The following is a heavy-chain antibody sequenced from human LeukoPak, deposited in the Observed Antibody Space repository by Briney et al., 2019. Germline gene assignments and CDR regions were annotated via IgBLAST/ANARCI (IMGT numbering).Heavy chain of an antibody. CDR1: GGSISSYY. J-gene: IGHJ4*02. D-gene: IGHD6-19*01. Sequence: SETLSLTCAVSGGSISSYYWSWIRQPPGKGLEWIGYIYYSGSTNYNPSLKSRVTISVDTSKNQFSLKLSSVTAADTAVYYCARDNYSSGLWGYWGQGTLVTVSS. CDR2: IYYSGST. V-gene: IGHV4-59*01. CDR3: ARDNYSSGLWGY.